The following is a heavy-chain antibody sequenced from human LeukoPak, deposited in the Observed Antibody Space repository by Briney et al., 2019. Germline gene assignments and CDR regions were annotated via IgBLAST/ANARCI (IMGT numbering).Heavy chain of an antibody. CDR2: IYYSGYT. CDR1: GGSISSRDYY. V-gene: IGHV4-30-4*01. CDR3: ARVAGDYGGNN. J-gene: IGHJ4*02. Sequence: PSETLSLTCIVSGGSISSRDYYWSWIRQPPGKGLEWIGYIYYSGYTYYNPSRKSRVTMSVDTSKNQFSLKLTSVTAADPAVYYCARVAGDYGGNNWGQGTLVTVSS. D-gene: IGHD4-23*01.